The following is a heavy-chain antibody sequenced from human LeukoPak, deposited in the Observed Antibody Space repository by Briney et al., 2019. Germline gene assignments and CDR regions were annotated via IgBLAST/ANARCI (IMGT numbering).Heavy chain of an antibody. CDR2: IGGDRVTA. Sequence: GGSLRLSCAGSGFSFSSYGMSWLRQAPGKGPEWVAVIGGDRVTAFYADSVKGRFTASRDNSKNMLYLQMNSLRVEDTAIYYCAKKMVPTTISAFDSWGQGTLVTVSS. CDR3: AKKMVPTTISAFDS. CDR1: GFSFSSYG. D-gene: IGHD5-12*01. V-gene: IGHV3-23*01. J-gene: IGHJ5*01.